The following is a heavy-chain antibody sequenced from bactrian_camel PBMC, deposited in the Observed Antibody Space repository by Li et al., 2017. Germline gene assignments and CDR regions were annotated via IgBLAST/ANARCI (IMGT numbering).Heavy chain of an antibody. D-gene: IGHD2*01. CDR3: AADRRYPGWSRTGDEFHY. CDR1: RYTLY. J-gene: IGHJ4*01. CDR2: QYGETTTT. V-gene: IGHV3-2*01. Sequence: QVQLVESGGGSVQAGGSLRLSCKASRYTLYIGWFRQTPGTEREVVAEQYGETTTTYADSVKGRFTISRAYTPNTLYLQMNGLKPEDTALYYCAADRRYPGWSRTGDEFHYWGRGTQVTVS.